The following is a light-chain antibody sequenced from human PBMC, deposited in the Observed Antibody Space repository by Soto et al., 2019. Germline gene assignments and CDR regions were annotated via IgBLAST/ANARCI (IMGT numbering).Light chain of an antibody. V-gene: IGKV3-15*01. J-gene: IGKJ3*01. CDR2: RAS. CDR3: QQYNNWPYT. CDR1: QSISSN. Sequence: EIAMTQSPATLSVSPGERATLSCRASQSISSNLAWYQQKRGQAPRLLIYRASTRATGIPATFSGSGSGTEFSLTISSLQSEDFAVYYCQQYNNWPYTFGPGTKVDIK.